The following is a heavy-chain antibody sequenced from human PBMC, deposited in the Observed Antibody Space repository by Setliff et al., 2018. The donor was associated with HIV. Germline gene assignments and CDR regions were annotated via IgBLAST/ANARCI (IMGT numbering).Heavy chain of an antibody. CDR3: ARGRCSGGSCYGGYSYFYMDV. D-gene: IGHD2-15*01. V-gene: IGHV4-34*01. CDR1: GESFSNYS. Sequence: SETLSLTCAVFGESFSNYSWTWIRQPPGKGPEWIGEINHSGSTNYNPSLKSRVTISVDTSKNQFSLKVNSLTAADTAVYYSARGRCSGGSCYGGYSYFYMDVWGKGTTVTVSS. J-gene: IGHJ6*03. CDR2: INHSGST.